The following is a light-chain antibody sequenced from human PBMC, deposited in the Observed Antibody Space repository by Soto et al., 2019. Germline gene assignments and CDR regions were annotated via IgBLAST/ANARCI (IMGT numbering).Light chain of an antibody. CDR2: QNN. CDR1: SSDMENYA. V-gene: IGLV1-51*02. CDR3: LAWDTSPRAWV. Sequence: QSVLAQPPSVSAAPGQKVPISCSVSSSDMENYAVSWYQQLPGTAPKFLIYQNNKRPSGIPDRFSGSKSDTSATLDITGLWPEDEADYYYLAWDTSPRAWVFGGGTKVTLL. J-gene: IGLJ3*02.